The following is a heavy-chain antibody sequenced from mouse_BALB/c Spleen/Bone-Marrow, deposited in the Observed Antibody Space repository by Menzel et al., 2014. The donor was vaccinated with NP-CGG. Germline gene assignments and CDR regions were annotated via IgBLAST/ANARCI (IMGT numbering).Heavy chain of an antibody. CDR3: ARQGDVYYDS. J-gene: IGHJ2*01. CDR2: ISTNDNYT. CDR1: GFTFSTCA. D-gene: IGHD2-3*01. V-gene: IGHV5-9-3*01. Sequence: EVKVVESGGGLVKPGGFQKLSCAASGFTFSTCAMSWVRQTPEKRLEWVATISTNDNYTYYPDRVKGRFTISRDNAKNPLSLKLSSRRLEDTPIYYCARQGDVYYDSWGQGPPLTFSS.